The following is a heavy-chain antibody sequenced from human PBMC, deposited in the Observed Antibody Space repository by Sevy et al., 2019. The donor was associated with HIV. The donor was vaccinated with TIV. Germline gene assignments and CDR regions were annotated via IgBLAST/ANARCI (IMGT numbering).Heavy chain of an antibody. CDR3: ARVVLYYDANYCDF. Sequence: GGSLRLSCAASGFTFSNYAMTWVRQAPGKGLECVSTISGAGGTAYYADSVKGRFTISRDNAKNSVYLQMNSLRDEDSAVYYCARVVLYYDANYCDFWGQGALVTVSS. J-gene: IGHJ4*02. CDR1: GFTFSNYA. D-gene: IGHD3-22*01. CDR2: ISGAGGTA. V-gene: IGHV3-23*01.